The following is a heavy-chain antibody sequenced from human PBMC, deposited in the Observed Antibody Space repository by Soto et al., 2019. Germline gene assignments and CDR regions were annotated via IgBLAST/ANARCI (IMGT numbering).Heavy chain of an antibody. Sequence: TSETLSLTCAVSGGSINTATHSWSWIRQPPGKGLEWIGYIYHSGSTYYNPSVKSRVTISIDKSNNQFSLRLSSVTAADTAVYYCARGGGVTTTGDDFWGQGILVTVSS. CDR2: IYHSGST. J-gene: IGHJ4*02. CDR3: ARGGGVTTTGDDF. D-gene: IGHD4-4*01. V-gene: IGHV4-30-2*01. CDR1: GGSINTATHS.